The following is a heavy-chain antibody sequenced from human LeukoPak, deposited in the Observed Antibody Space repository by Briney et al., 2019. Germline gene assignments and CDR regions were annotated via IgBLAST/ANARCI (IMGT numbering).Heavy chain of an antibody. D-gene: IGHD6-6*01. J-gene: IGHJ4*02. CDR2: ISKDGSDT. Sequence: GGSLRLSCAASGFRFSDYWMHWVRQAPGKGPEWLSRISKDGSDTVYADSAKGRFTASRDNAKNTVYLQVTNLRPEDTAVYFCARGGYSGSYYRFSWGQGTLVTV. CDR3: ARGGYSGSYYRFS. V-gene: IGHV3-74*01. CDR1: GFRFSDYW.